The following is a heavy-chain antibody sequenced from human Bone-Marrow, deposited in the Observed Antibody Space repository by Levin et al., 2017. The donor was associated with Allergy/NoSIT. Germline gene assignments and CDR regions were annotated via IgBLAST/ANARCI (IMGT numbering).Heavy chain of an antibody. CDR1: GFTFSSYA. Sequence: ETLSLTCAASGFTFSSYAMSWVRQAPGKGLEWVSAISGSGGSTYYADSVKGRFTISRDNSKNTLYLQMNSLRAEDTAVYYCAKDRGSNTHNWFDPWGQGTLVTVSS. CDR3: AKDRGSNTHNWFDP. V-gene: IGHV3-23*01. CDR2: ISGSGGST. D-gene: IGHD1-26*01. J-gene: IGHJ5*02.